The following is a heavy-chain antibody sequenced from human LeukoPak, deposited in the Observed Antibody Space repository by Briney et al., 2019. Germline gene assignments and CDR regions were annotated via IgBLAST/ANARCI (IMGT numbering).Heavy chain of an antibody. D-gene: IGHD3-22*01. CDR2: IWYDGSNK. V-gene: IGHV3-33*08. Sequence: SGGSLRLSCAASGFTFSSYWMSWVRQAPGKGLEWVAVIWYDGSNKYYADSVKGRFTISRDNSKNTLYLQMNSLRAEDTAVYYCARSPMNRYYYDSSGYYSKYYFDYWGQGTLVTVSS. CDR1: GFTFSSYW. J-gene: IGHJ4*02. CDR3: ARSPMNRYYYDSSGYYSKYYFDY.